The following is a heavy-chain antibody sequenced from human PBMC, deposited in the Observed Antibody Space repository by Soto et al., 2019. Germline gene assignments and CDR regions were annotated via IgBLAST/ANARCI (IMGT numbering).Heavy chain of an antibody. CDR2: IYSGGNE. D-gene: IGHD3-9*01. Sequence: GGSLRLSCAASGFTVSSIYMSWVRQAPGKGLEWVSVIYSGGNEYYPDSVKGRFTISRDNSKNTLYLQMGSLRAEDTAVYFCARGASYDVLTGPAFYWGQGTLVTVSS. CDR1: GFTVSSIY. J-gene: IGHJ4*02. CDR3: ARGASYDVLTGPAFY. V-gene: IGHV3-66*01.